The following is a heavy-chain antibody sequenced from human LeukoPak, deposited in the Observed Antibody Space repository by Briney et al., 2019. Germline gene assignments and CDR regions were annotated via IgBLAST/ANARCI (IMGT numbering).Heavy chain of an antibody. V-gene: IGHV4-39*01. CDR3: ARRWSSSSGFDY. D-gene: IGHD6-6*01. Sequence: SETLSLACTVSGGSISSSSYYWGCLRQPPGKGLEWIGSIYYSGSTYYNPSLKSRVTISVDTSKNQFSLKLSSVTAADTAVYYCARRWSSSSGFDYWGQGTLVTVSS. CDR2: IYYSGST. CDR1: GGSISSSSYY. J-gene: IGHJ4*02.